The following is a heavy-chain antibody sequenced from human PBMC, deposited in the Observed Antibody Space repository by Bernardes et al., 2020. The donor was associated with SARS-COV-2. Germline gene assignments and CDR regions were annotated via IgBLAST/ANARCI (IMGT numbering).Heavy chain of an antibody. Sequence: GGSLRLSCAASGFTFSRYAMSWVRQAPGKWLEWVSAVSSSGGSTYYADSVKGRFTISRDISKNTVYLQMTSLRAEDTAIYYCAKEMATVYYYFGMDVWGPGTTVTVSS. D-gene: IGHD4-4*01. V-gene: IGHV3-23*01. J-gene: IGHJ6*02. CDR2: VSSSGGST. CDR3: AKEMATVYYYFGMDV. CDR1: GFTFSRYA.